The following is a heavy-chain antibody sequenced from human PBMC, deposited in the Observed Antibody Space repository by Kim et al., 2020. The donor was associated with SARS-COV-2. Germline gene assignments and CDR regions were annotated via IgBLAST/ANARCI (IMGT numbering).Heavy chain of an antibody. Sequence: GGSLRLSCAASGFIFSHYGMHWVRQAPGKGLEWVAAIQSDGSKKYYADSVKGRFTISRDSSNNMVYLQMNGLRVEDTALYYCAKDFEAGGDSSAWGQDQWGRGSLVTVSS. CDR3: AKDFEAGGDSSAWGQDQ. CDR1: GFIFSHYG. D-gene: IGHD5-18*01. J-gene: IGHJ4*02. V-gene: IGHV3-30*02. CDR2: IQSDGSKK.